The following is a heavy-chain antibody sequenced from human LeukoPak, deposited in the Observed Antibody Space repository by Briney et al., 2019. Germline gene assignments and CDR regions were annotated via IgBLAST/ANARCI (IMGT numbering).Heavy chain of an antibody. D-gene: IGHD3-9*01. V-gene: IGHV4-59*04. J-gene: IGHJ4*02. Sequence: SETLSLTCTVSGGSISSYYWSWIRQPPGKGLEWIGNIYYSGSTYYNPSLKSRLTISLDTSRRQFSLRLSSVTAADTALYYCTRGSYDVLTGYSTLGEYWGQGTLVTVSS. CDR1: GGSISSYY. CDR3: TRGSYDVLTGYSTLGEY. CDR2: IYYSGST.